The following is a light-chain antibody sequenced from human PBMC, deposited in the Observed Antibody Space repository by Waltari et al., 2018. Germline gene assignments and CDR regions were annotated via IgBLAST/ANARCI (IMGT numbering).Light chain of an antibody. CDR1: ESISIN. V-gene: IGKV3-15*01. CDR3: HQYNNRPPYT. CDR2: GAS. Sequence: TQSPATLSVSLGEIVTLTCRASESISINLAWYQQKPGQPPRLSIHGASKRATGVPARFAGSGYRTEFTLTITSLQSEDIAVYYCHQYNNRPPYTFGQGTKLEIK. J-gene: IGKJ2*01.